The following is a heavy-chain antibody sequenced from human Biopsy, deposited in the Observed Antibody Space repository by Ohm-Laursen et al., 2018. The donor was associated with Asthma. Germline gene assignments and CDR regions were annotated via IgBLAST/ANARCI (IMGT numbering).Heavy chain of an antibody. Sequence: SSVKVSCKASGDSFSNYAISWVRQAPGQGLEWMGGLIPVLGTPDHAQMFEGRVTITADEGTSTAYMELSSLSSEDTAVYYCARGYSGSDRIVYYYSGLEVWGQGTTVTVSS. CDR2: LIPVLGTP. D-gene: IGHD5-12*01. J-gene: IGHJ6*02. CDR3: ARGYSGSDRIVYYYSGLEV. V-gene: IGHV1-69*01. CDR1: GDSFSNYA.